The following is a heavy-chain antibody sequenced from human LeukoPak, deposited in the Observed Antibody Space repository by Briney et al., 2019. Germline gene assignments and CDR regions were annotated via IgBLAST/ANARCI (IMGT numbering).Heavy chain of an antibody. J-gene: IGHJ4*02. D-gene: IGHD1-26*01. CDR1: GFTFTDYY. V-gene: IGHV3-11*04. CDR2: ISSSDSSI. CDR3: ASGMRVGPNI. Sequence: PGGSLRLSCAASGFTFTDYYMTWIRQAPGKGLEWVSYISSSDSSIYYADSVKGRFTISRDNAENSLYLQMYSLRAEDTAVYYCASGMRVGPNIWGQGTLVTVSS.